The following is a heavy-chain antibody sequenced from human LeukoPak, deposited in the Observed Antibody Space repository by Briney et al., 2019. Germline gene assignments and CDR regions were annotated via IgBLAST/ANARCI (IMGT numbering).Heavy chain of an antibody. V-gene: IGHV4-34*01. CDR3: ARGRRAGYYGSGRYNWFDP. J-gene: IGHJ5*02. Sequence: PSETLSLTCAVYGGSFSGDYWSWIRQPPGKGLEWIGEINHSGSTNYNPSLKSRVTISVDTSKNQLSLKLSSVTAADTAVYYCARGRRAGYYGSGRYNWFDPWGQGTLVTVSS. CDR1: GGSFSGDY. D-gene: IGHD3-10*01. CDR2: INHSGST.